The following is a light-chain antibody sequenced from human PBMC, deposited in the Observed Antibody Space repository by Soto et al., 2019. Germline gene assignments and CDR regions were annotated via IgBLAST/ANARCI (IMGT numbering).Light chain of an antibody. J-gene: IGKJ1*01. CDR1: QTVSSNY. V-gene: IGKV3-20*01. CDR3: QQYSSSRT. Sequence: EILLTQSPGTLSLSPGERATLSCRASQTVSSNYLAWYQQKSGQAPRLLIYGASSRATGIPDRFSGSGSGTDFTLNISRLEPEDFAVYYCQQYSSSRTFGQGTKVDIK. CDR2: GAS.